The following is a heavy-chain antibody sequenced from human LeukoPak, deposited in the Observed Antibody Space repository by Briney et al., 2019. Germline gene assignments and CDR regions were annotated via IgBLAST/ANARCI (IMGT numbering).Heavy chain of an antibody. D-gene: IGHD6-19*01. V-gene: IGHV3-23*01. Sequence: GGSLRLSCAASEFTFSSYAMNWVRQAPGKGLEWVSAISGSGGSTYYADSVKGRFTISRDNSKNTLYLQMGSLRAEDMAVYYCARGSGWTLFDYWGQGTLVTVSS. J-gene: IGHJ4*02. CDR3: ARGSGWTLFDY. CDR1: EFTFSSYA. CDR2: ISGSGGST.